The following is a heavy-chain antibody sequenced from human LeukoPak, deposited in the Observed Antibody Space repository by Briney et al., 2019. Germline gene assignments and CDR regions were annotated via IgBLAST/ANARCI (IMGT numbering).Heavy chain of an antibody. Sequence: PSETLSLTCAVSGYSISSGYYWGWIRQPPGKGLEWIGSIYHSGNTYYNPSLKSRATISLDTSKNQFSLKLSSVTAADTAVYYCARDRRVGSGWYGGYGYWGQGTLVTVSS. CDR1: GYSISSGYY. J-gene: IGHJ4*02. CDR2: IYHSGNT. D-gene: IGHD6-19*01. V-gene: IGHV4-38-2*02. CDR3: ARDRRVGSGWYGGYGY.